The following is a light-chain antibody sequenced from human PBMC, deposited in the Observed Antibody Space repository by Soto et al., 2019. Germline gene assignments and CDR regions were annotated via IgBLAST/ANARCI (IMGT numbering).Light chain of an antibody. CDR1: SSDVGGYNY. V-gene: IGLV2-14*01. CDR2: EVS. CDR3: SSYTRSSALVL. J-gene: IGLJ2*01. Sequence: QSALTQPASVSGSPGQSITISCTGTSSDVGGYNYVSWYQQHPGKAPKLMIYEVSNRPPGVSSRFSGSKSGNTASLTISGLQAEDEADYYCSSYTRSSALVLFGGGTKVTVL.